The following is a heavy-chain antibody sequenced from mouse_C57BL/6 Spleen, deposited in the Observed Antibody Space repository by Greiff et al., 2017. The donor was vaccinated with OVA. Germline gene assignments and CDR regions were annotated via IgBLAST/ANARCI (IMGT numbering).Heavy chain of an antibody. CDR3: AREGGSSDFAY. CDR1: GYTFTDFY. Sequence: VQLQQSGPVLVKPGASVTMSCKASGYTFTDFYMIWVKQSHGKSLEWIGVMNPYNGGTSYNQKFKGKATLPVDKSSSTAYMELNSLTSEDSAVYYCAREGGSSDFAYWGQGTLVTVSA. V-gene: IGHV1-19*01. D-gene: IGHD1-1*01. J-gene: IGHJ3*01. CDR2: MNPYNGGT.